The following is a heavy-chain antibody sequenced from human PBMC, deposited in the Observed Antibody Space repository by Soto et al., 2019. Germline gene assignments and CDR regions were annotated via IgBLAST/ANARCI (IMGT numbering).Heavy chain of an antibody. CDR2: IIPIFGTA. D-gene: IGHD6-19*01. CDR3: GASGWPFDY. J-gene: IGHJ4*02. V-gene: IGHV1-69*01. Sequence: QVQLVQSGAEVRKPGSSVKVSCKASGGTFSRHAISWVRQAPGQGLEWMGGIIPIFGTANHAQKFQGRVTIPADESTSTAYMELSSLRSEDTAVYYCGASGWPFDYWGQGTLVTVSS. CDR1: GGTFSRHA.